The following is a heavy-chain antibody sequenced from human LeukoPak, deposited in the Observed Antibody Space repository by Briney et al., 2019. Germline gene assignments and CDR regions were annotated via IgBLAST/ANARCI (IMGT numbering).Heavy chain of an antibody. D-gene: IGHD4-17*01. CDR3: ARDLVTVTKGFDI. CDR1: ADSFSSHY. V-gene: IGHV4-59*11. CDR2: ISYIGST. Sequence: SETLSLTCAVSADSFSSHYWTWIRQPPGKGLEWIGYISYIGSTNYNPSLKSRVTISIDTSKNQFSLKPSSVTAADTAVYYCARDLVTVTKGFDIWGQGTMVTVSS. J-gene: IGHJ3*02.